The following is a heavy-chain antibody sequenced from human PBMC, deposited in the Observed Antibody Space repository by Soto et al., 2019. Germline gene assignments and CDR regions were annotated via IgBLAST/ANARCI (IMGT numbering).Heavy chain of an antibody. J-gene: IGHJ4*02. D-gene: IGHD3-10*01. CDR2: ISGSGGST. CDR3: AKEASYYGSGSYYIDY. CDR1: GFTFSSYA. V-gene: IGHV3-23*01. Sequence: EVQLLESGGGLVQPGGSLRLSCAASGFTFSSYAMSWVRQAPGKGLEWVSAISGSGGSTYYADSVKGRFTISRDNSKNTLYLEMNSLRAEDTAVYYCAKEASYYGSGSYYIDYWGQGTLVTVSS.